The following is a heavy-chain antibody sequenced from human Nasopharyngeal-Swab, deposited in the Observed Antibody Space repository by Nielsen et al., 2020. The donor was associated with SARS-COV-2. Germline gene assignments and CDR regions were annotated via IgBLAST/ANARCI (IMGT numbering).Heavy chain of an antibody. V-gene: IGHV3-23*01. D-gene: IGHD3-10*01. CDR1: GFTFSSYA. CDR3: AKDGVYGSGNYSWFDP. J-gene: IGHJ5*02. CDR2: ISGSGGST. Sequence: GASLKISCAASGFTFSSYAMSWVRQAPGKGLEWVSAISGSGGSTYYADSVKGRFTISRDNSKNTLYLQMNSLRAEDTAVYYCAKDGVYGSGNYSWFDPWGQGTLVTVSS.